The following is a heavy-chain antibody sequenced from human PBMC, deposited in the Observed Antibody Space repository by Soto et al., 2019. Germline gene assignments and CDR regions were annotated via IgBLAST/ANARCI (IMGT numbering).Heavy chain of an antibody. Sequence: QITLKESGPPLVKPTQTLTLTCTFSGFSLSTSGVGVGWIRQPPGKALEWLALIYWDDDKRYSPSLKSRLTITKATSKNPVVLTMTQMDPVDTATYYCAHTRAAALRYYGMDVWGQGTTVTVSS. CDR2: IYWDDDK. D-gene: IGHD6-13*01. CDR3: AHTRAAALRYYGMDV. V-gene: IGHV2-5*02. J-gene: IGHJ6*02. CDR1: GFSLSTSGVG.